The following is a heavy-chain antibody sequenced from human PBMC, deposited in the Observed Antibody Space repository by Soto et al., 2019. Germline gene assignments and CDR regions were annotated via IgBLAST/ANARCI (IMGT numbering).Heavy chain of an antibody. D-gene: IGHD3-16*01. J-gene: IGHJ4*02. Sequence: QVQLVESGGDVVQPGGSLRLSCAASGFAFSTYGMHWVRQAPGKGLEWLAVISYDGSTDYYADSVKGRFTISRDNPKNTLYLQMNSLRPDDTAVYFCAKEGGPGRTGGATRYRYDCWGQGTLVTVSS. CDR2: ISYDGSTD. CDR3: AKEGGPGRTGGATRYRYDC. V-gene: IGHV3-30*18. CDR1: GFAFSTYG.